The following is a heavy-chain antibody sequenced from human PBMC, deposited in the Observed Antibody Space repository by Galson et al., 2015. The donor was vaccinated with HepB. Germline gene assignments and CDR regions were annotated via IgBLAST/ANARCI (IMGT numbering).Heavy chain of an antibody. V-gene: IGHV1-18*01. CDR1: GYTFTTYG. CDR3: ARIGYSAGWYLDCDY. CDR2: ISVHNGNT. Sequence: SVKVSCKASGYTFTTYGISWVRQAPGQGLEWMGWISVHNGNTKYAQKLQGRVTITTDTSTSTAYMELRSLRSDDTATYYCARIGYSAGWYLDCDYWGQGTLVTVSS. J-gene: IGHJ4*02. D-gene: IGHD6-19*01.